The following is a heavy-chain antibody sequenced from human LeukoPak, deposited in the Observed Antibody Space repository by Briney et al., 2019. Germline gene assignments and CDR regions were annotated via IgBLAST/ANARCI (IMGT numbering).Heavy chain of an antibody. J-gene: IGHJ4*02. CDR3: AKDPPRKGGYRLKDYYFDY. D-gene: IGHD5-18*01. Sequence: SVKVSCKASGYTFTSYDINWVRQATGQGLEWMGWMNPNSGNTGYAQKFQGRVTMTRNTSISTAYMELSSLRAEDTAVYYCAKDPPRKGGYRLKDYYFDYWGQGTLVTVSS. CDR1: GYTFTSYD. CDR2: MNPNSGNT. V-gene: IGHV1-8*01.